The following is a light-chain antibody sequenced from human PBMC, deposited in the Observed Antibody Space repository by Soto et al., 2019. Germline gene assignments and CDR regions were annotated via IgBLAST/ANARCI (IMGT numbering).Light chain of an antibody. Sequence: DIQMTQSPSSLSASVGDRVTITCRATQGISNYLAWYQQKPGKVPKLLIYAASTMPTGVPSRFSGSGAGTVLPLTIGILYPEDVATYYRQWYISAPFTFGPGTNVVIK. CDR3: QWYISAPFT. CDR1: QGISNY. CDR2: AAS. J-gene: IGKJ3*01. V-gene: IGKV1-27*01.